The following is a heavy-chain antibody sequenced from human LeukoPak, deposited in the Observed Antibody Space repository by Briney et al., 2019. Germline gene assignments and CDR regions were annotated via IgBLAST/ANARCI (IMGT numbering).Heavy chain of an antibody. V-gene: IGHV1-24*01. CDR2: FDLGDGEI. D-gene: IGHD5-12*01. Sequence: ASVKVSCKVSGYTLTELSMHWVRQAPGKGLEWMGGFDLGDGEIIFAQKFQGRVTMTEDTSTDTAYMELRSLTSEDTAVYYCAAGDPWHLLDYWGQGTLVTVSS. CDR1: GYTLTELS. J-gene: IGHJ4*02. CDR3: AAGDPWHLLDY.